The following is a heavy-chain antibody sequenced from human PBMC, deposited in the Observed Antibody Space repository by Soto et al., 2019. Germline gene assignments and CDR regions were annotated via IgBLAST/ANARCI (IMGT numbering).Heavy chain of an antibody. V-gene: IGHV4-31*03. J-gene: IGHJ4*02. D-gene: IGHD3-10*01. Sequence: SETLSLTCTVSGGSISSGGYYWSWIRQQPRKGLEWIGYIYYSGSTYYNPSLKSRVTISVDTSKNQFSLKLSSVTAADTAVYYCAAFLTYYYGSGSYGYFDYWGQGTLVTVSS. CDR1: GGSISSGGYY. CDR3: AAFLTYYYGSGSYGYFDY. CDR2: IYYSGST.